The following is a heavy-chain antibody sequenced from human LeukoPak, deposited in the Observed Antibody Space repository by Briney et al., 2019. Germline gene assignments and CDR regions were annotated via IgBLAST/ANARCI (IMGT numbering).Heavy chain of an antibody. Sequence: GGSLRLSCAASGFTFNTYSMNWARQAPGKGLEWVSSIDSSGGYMFYADSVKGRFIISRDHAKDSLYLQMNSLRVEDTAVYYCLRGDRRDYWGHGTLVTVSS. J-gene: IGHJ4*01. V-gene: IGHV3-21*01. CDR3: LRGDRRDY. CDR2: IDSSGGYM. CDR1: GFTFNTYS.